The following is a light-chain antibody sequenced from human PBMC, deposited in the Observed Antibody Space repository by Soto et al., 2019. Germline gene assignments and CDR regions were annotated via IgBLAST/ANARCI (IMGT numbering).Light chain of an antibody. J-gene: IGLJ1*01. CDR3: SSFVSSSTSYV. CDR2: EVS. V-gene: IGLV2-14*01. CDR1: SSDVGGYNY. Sequence: QSALTQPASVSGSPGQSISISCTGTSSDVGGYNYVSWYQQHPGKAPKLIIYEVSNRPSGVSNRFSGSKSGNTASLTISGLQAEDEADYYCSSFVSSSTSYVFGTGTKLTVL.